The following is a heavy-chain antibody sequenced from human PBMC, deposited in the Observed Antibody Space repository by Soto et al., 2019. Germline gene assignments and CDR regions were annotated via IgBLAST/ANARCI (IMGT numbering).Heavy chain of an antibody. J-gene: IGHJ3*02. D-gene: IGHD3-10*02. CDR3: ASVPLCGVLGFDI. CDR2: INPNSGGT. V-gene: IGHV1-2*04. CDR1: GYTFTGYY. Sequence: ASVKVSCKASGYTFTGYYMHWVRQAPGQGLEWMGWINPNSGGTNYAQKFQGWVTMTRDTSISTAYMELSRLRSDDTAVYYCASVPLCGVLGFDIWGQGTMVTVSS.